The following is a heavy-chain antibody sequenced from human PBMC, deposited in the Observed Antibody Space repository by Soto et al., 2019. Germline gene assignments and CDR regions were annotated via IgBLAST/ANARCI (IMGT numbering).Heavy chain of an antibody. CDR1: GYTFTSYG. CDR2: ISAYNGNT. CDR3: ARVVVEPHYYYYMDV. D-gene: IGHD2-15*01. J-gene: IGHJ6*03. V-gene: IGHV1-18*01. Sequence: ASVKVSCKASGYTFTSYGISWVRQAPGQGLEWMGWISAYNGNTNYAQKLQGRVTMTTDTSTSTAYMELRSLRSDDTAVYYCARVVVEPHYYYYMDVWGKGTTVTVS.